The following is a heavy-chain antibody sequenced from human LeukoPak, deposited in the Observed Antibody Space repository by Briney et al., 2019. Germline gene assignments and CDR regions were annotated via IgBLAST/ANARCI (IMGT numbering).Heavy chain of an antibody. CDR2: ISSSSSYI. V-gene: IGHV3-21*01. CDR3: ARGVTMVRGVIIRRRDAFDI. J-gene: IGHJ3*02. CDR1: GFTFSSYS. D-gene: IGHD3-10*01. Sequence: PGGSLRLSFAASGFTFSSYSMNWVRQAPGKGLEWGSSISSSSSYIFYADSVKGRFTISRDNDKNSLYLQMNSLRAEDTAVYYCARGVTMVRGVIIRRRDAFDIWGQGTMVTVSS.